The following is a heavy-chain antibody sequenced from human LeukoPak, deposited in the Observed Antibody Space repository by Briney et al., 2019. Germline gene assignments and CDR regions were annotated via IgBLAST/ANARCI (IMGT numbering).Heavy chain of an antibody. Sequence: SGGSLRLSCAASGFTFSSYVMSWVRQAPGKGLEWVSAISGSGGSTYYADSVKGRFTISRDNSKNTLYLQMNSLRAEDTAVYYCAKGTDFWSGPPRFDYWGQGTLVTVSS. CDR1: GFTFSSYV. CDR2: ISGSGGST. CDR3: AKGTDFWSGPPRFDY. J-gene: IGHJ4*02. V-gene: IGHV3-23*01. D-gene: IGHD3-3*01.